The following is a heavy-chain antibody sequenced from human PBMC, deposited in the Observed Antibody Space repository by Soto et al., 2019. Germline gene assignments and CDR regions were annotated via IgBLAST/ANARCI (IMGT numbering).Heavy chain of an antibody. CDR1: GYTFTSYG. D-gene: IGHD3-10*01. V-gene: IGHV1-18*01. CDR3: ARSIFYSGSGSYYNEFPPTDWFDP. CDR2: ISAYNDNT. Sequence: GASVKVSCKASGYTFTSYGISWVRQAPGQGLEWMGWISAYNDNTNYAQKLQGRVTMTTDTSTSTAYMELSSLRSDDTAVYYCARSIFYSGSGSYYNEFPPTDWFDPWGQGTLVTVSS. J-gene: IGHJ5*02.